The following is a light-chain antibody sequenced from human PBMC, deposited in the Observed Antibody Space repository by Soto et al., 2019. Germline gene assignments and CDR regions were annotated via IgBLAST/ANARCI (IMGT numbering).Light chain of an antibody. CDR2: DAS. J-gene: IGKJ1*01. CDR3: LQDYNYPWT. CDR1: QSISSW. V-gene: IGKV1-5*01. Sequence: IQMTQSPSTPSASVGDRVIITGLASQSISSWLAWYQQKPGKAPKILIYDASSLESGVPSRFSGSGSGTDFNLTISSLQTEDFATYYCLQDYNYPWTFGQGTKVDIK.